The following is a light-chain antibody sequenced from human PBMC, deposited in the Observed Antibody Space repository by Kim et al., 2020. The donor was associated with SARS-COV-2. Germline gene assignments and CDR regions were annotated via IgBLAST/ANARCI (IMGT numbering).Light chain of an antibody. J-gene: IGKJ3*01. V-gene: IGKV1-8*01. CDR1: QGISSY. Sequence: STGDRVTITCRASQGISSYLAWYQQKPGKAPKLLIYAASTLQSGVPSRFSGSGSGTDFTLTISCLQSEDFATYYCQQYYSYPPWTFGPGTKVDIK. CDR2: AAS. CDR3: QQYYSYPPWT.